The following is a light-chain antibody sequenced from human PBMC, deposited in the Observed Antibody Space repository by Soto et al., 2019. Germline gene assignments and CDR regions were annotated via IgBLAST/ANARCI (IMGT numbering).Light chain of an antibody. J-gene: IGLJ1*01. CDR1: SSDVGGYNF. V-gene: IGLV2-14*01. CDR3: SSYTSSSTDV. Sequence: QSALTQPASVSGSLGQSITISCTGTSSDVGGYNFVSWYQQHPGKAPKLMICEVTNRPSGVSNRFSGSKSGNTASLTISGLQAEDEADYYCSSYTSSSTDVFGTGTKVTVL. CDR2: EVT.